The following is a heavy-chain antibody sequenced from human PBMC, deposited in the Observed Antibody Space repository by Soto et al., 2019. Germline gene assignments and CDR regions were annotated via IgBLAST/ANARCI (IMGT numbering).Heavy chain of an antibody. Sequence: EVQLLESGGGLVQPGGSLRLSCAASGFTFSSYAMSWVRQAPGKGLEWVSVVSGSGSSTYYADSVKGRFTISRDNSKNTLYLQMNSLRAEDTAVYYCAKGDGVGGWTSFDYWGQGTLVTVSS. J-gene: IGHJ4*02. V-gene: IGHV3-23*01. D-gene: IGHD1-26*01. CDR3: AKGDGVGGWTSFDY. CDR1: GFTFSSYA. CDR2: VSGSGSST.